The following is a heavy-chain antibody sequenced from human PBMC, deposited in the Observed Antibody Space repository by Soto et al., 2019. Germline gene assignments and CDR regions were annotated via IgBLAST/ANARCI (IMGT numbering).Heavy chain of an antibody. CDR1: SDSIDSSDW. D-gene: IGHD1-26*01. CDR2: ISHVGNT. V-gene: IGHV4-4*02. CDR3: ARDTKTASGQWYFDL. Sequence: QAQLQESGPGLVKPSETLSLTCTVFSDSIDSSDWWNWVRQSPGRGLEWIGEISHVGNTNYNPSLMNQVPTSVDMSKNQFSLSGNSVTAADTAVYYCARDTKTASGQWYFDLWGRGTLVTVSS. J-gene: IGHJ2*01.